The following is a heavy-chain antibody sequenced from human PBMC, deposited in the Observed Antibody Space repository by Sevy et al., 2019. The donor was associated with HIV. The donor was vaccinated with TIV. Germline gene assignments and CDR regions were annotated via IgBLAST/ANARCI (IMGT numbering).Heavy chain of an antibody. CDR1: GYTFGGYY. D-gene: IGHD2-21*02. J-gene: IGHJ4*02. CDR3: ARGGESLPYCGGDCYPDY. V-gene: IGHV1-2*02. CDR2: INPKSGGT. Sequence: ASVKVSCKPSGYTFGGYYIHWVRQAPGQGLEWMGWINPKSGGTNYAQKFQGRVTMTRDTSISTAYMELSRLRSDDTAVYYCARGGESLPYCGGDCYPDYWGQGTLVTVSS.